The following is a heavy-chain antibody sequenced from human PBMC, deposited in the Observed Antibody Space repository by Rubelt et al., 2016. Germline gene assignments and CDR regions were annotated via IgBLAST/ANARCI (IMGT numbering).Heavy chain of an antibody. Sequence: QVQLQESGPGLVKPSETLSLTCTVSGGSISSYYWSWIRQPPGKGLEWIGYIYYNGNTQYNPSLKSRVPISTDTSKTQFPRKLSSVTAAETAVYYCARDTSSYYDSSGSFDIWGQGTMVTVSS. CDR3: ARDTSSYYDSSGSFDI. CDR2: IYYNGNT. J-gene: IGHJ3*02. D-gene: IGHD3-22*01. CDR1: GGSISSYY. V-gene: IGHV4-59*01.